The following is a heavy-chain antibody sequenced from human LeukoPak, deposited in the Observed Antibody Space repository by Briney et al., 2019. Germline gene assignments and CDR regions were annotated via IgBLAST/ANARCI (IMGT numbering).Heavy chain of an antibody. CDR3: AFSRILYAFDI. V-gene: IGHV4-30-2*01. Sequence: PSQTLSLTCAVSGGSLSRGGYSWSWVRQPPGGGLGWIGYIYHSGSTYYNPSLTSRVTISVDRSKNQFSLKLSSVNAADTDVYYCAFSRILYAFDIWGQGTMVTVSS. CDR1: GGSLSRGGYS. D-gene: IGHD2-15*01. J-gene: IGHJ3*02. CDR2: IYHSGST.